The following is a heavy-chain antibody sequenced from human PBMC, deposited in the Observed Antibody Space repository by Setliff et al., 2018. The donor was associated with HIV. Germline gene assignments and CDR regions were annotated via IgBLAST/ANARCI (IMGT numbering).Heavy chain of an antibody. CDR1: GFTFSRYW. CDR3: ARDGGEY. J-gene: IGHJ4*02. Sequence: GSLRLSCAASGFTFSRYWMSWVRQAPGKGLEWVANIKQDGSEKYYGDSVQGRFTVSRDNAENSVYLQMNSLRAEDTAVYYCARDGGEYWGQGTLVTVSS. D-gene: IGHD3-16*01. V-gene: IGHV3-7*01. CDR2: IKQDGSEK.